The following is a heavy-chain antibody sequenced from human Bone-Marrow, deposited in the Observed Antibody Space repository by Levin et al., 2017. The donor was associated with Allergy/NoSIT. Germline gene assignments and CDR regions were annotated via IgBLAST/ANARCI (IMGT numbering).Heavy chain of an antibody. CDR2: IYHNGNP. CDR1: GGSITTSAW. J-gene: IGHJ5*02. D-gene: IGHD1-1*01. Sequence: SQTLSLTCAVSGGSITTSAWWSWVRQPPGKGLEWIGEIYHNGNPNYNPSLKSRVTISVDKSKNQFSLKLSSVTVADTAVYYCARKPTTTDWFDPWGQGTLVTVSS. V-gene: IGHV4-4*02. CDR3: ARKPTTTDWFDP.